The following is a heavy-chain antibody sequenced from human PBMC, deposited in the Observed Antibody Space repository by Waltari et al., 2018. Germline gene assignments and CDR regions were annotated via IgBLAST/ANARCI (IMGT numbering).Heavy chain of an antibody. Sequence: QVQLVESGGGVVQTGMSLRLSCAGLGFPFTTYTLHWVRQAPGKGLEWVALVSYDGRNKYYADSVKGRFAISRDNSENTLSLQMNSLRPEDTAIYFCAKSFETTLTDWGRGTLVTVSS. J-gene: IGHJ4*02. CDR2: VSYDGRNK. D-gene: IGHD2-21*02. V-gene: IGHV3-30*01. CDR3: AKSFETTLTD. CDR1: GFPFTTYT.